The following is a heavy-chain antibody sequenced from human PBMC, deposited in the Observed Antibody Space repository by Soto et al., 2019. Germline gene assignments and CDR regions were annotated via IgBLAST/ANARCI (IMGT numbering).Heavy chain of an antibody. CDR3: ARTYCSGGSCYTSAFDI. Sequence: ASVKVSCKASGYTFTCYSMHWVRQAPGQRLEWMGWINAGNGNTKYSQKFQGRVTITRDTSASTAYMELSSLRSEDTAVYYCARTYCSGGSCYTSAFDIWGQGTMVTVSS. CDR2: INAGNGNT. D-gene: IGHD2-15*01. V-gene: IGHV1-3*01. J-gene: IGHJ3*02. CDR1: GYTFTCYS.